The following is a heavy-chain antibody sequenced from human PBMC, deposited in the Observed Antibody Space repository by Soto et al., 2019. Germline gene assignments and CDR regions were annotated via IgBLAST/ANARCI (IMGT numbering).Heavy chain of an antibody. J-gene: IGHJ6*02. V-gene: IGHV3-66*01. CDR1: GFTVSTDW. CDR2: IRGGGNT. Sequence: EVQLVESGGGLVQPGGSLRLSCAASGFTVSTDWMYWVRQAPGKGLEWVSVIRGGGNTFYADSVEGRFTISRDNSKNTVDLQTNGLRGEDTGMYYCVRENYYYGMDVWGQGTTVTVSS. CDR3: VRENYYYGMDV.